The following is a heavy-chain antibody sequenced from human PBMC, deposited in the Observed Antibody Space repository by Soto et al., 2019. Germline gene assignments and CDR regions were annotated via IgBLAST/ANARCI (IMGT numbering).Heavy chain of an antibody. CDR2: IIPIFGTA. CDR1: GGTFSSYA. J-gene: IGHJ4*02. CDR3: ARGEAVAGTYFDY. Sequence: VASVKVSCKASGGTFSSYAISWVRQAPGQGLEWMGGIIPIFGTANYAQKFQGRVTITADESTSTAYMELSSLRSEDTAVYYCARGEAVAGTYFDYWGQGTLVTVSS. D-gene: IGHD6-19*01. V-gene: IGHV1-69*13.